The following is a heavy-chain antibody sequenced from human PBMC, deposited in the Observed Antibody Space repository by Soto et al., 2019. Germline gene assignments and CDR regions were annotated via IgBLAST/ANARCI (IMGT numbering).Heavy chain of an antibody. D-gene: IGHD3-10*01. CDR2: ISGSGGST. Sequence: GGSLRLSCAASGFTFSSYAMSWVRQAPGKGLEWVSAISGSGGSTYYADSVKGRFTISRGNSKNTLYLQMNSLRAEDTAVYYCAKELTRVRGVIRFRAFDIWGQGTMVTVSS. V-gene: IGHV3-23*01. CDR1: GFTFSSYA. CDR3: AKELTRVRGVIRFRAFDI. J-gene: IGHJ3*02.